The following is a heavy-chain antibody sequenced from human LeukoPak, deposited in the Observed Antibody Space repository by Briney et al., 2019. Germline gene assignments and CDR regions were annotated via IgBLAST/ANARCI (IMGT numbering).Heavy chain of an antibody. D-gene: IGHD6-6*01. CDR3: ATLSIAARRDYYYYYMDV. CDR1: GGSFSGYY. J-gene: IGHJ6*03. CDR2: IYTSGST. Sequence: ASETLSLTCAVYGGSFSGYYWSWIRQPAGKGLEWIGRIYTSGSTNYNPSLKSRVTMSVGTSKNQFSLKLSSVTAADTAVYYCATLSIAARRDYYYYYMDVWGKGTTVTVSS. V-gene: IGHV4-59*10.